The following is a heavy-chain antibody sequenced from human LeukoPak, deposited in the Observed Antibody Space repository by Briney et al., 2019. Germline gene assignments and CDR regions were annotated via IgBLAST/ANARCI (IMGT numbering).Heavy chain of an antibody. J-gene: IGHJ5*02. D-gene: IGHD3-10*01. Sequence: GGSLRLSCAASGFTFSSYAMSWVRQAPGKGLEWVSAISGSGGSTYYADSVKGRFTISRDNSKNTLYLQMNSLRAEDTAVYYCARVENYGSGSSEYWFDPWGQGTLVTVSS. CDR1: GFTFSSYA. CDR3: ARVENYGSGSSEYWFDP. V-gene: IGHV3-23*01. CDR2: ISGSGGST.